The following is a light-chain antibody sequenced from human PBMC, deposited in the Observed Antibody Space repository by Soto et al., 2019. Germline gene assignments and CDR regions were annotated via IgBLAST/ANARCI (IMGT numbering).Light chain of an antibody. CDR2: GAS. J-gene: IGKJ1*01. V-gene: IGKV3-11*01. CDR1: ENVRTF. Sequence: EVVLTQSPATLSLSPGERATLSCRASENVRTFVDWYQQKPGQAPRLLIYGASNRTTGIPARFSGSGSGTDFTLTIRNVVPEDFAVYYCQQHSHWPPWTFGQGTRVEIQ. CDR3: QQHSHWPPWT.